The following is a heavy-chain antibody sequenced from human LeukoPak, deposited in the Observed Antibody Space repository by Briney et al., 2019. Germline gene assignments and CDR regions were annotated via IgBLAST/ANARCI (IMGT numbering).Heavy chain of an antibody. CDR3: ARGGVRDSSGYKNFDY. Sequence: SQTLSLTCTVSGGSISSGDYYWSWIRQPPGKGLEWIGYIYYSGSTYYNPSLKSRVTISVDTSKNQFSLKLSSVTAADTAVYYCARGGVRDSSGYKNFDYWGQGTLVTVSS. CDR1: GGSISSGDYY. D-gene: IGHD3-22*01. V-gene: IGHV4-30-4*08. CDR2: IYYSGST. J-gene: IGHJ4*02.